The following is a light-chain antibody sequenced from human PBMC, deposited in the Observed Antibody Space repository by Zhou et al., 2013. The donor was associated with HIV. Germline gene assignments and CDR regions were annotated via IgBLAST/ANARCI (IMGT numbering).Light chain of an antibody. Sequence: DIQMTQSPSSLSASVGDRVTITCRTSQTISNSLNWYQQKPGKAPTLLIYAASSLQSGVPSRFSGSGSGTDFTLTISSLQPEDFATYYCQQSYSTPRTFGQGTKVEIK. CDR1: QTISNS. V-gene: IGKV1-39*01. CDR2: AAS. CDR3: QQSYSTPRT. J-gene: IGKJ1*01.